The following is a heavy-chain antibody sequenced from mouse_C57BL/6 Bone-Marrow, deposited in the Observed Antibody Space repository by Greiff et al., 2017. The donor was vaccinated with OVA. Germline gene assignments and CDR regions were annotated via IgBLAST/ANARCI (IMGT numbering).Heavy chain of an antibody. V-gene: IGHV1-81*01. Sequence: VQLQQSGAELARPGASVKLSCKASGYTFTSYGISWVKQRTGQGLEWIGEIYPRSGNTYYNEKFKGKATLTADKSSSTAYMELRSLTSEDSAVYFCARSKVYYYGSSPFAYWGQGTLVTVSA. J-gene: IGHJ3*01. CDR2: IYPRSGNT. D-gene: IGHD1-1*01. CDR3: ARSKVYYYGSSPFAY. CDR1: GYTFTSYG.